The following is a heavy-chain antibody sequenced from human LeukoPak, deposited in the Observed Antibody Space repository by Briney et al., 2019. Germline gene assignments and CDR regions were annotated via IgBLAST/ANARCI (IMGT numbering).Heavy chain of an antibody. CDR1: GFTFSGYA. CDR2: ISGSGGGT. V-gene: IGHV3-23*01. Sequence: PGGSLRLSCAASGFTFSGYAMNWVRQAPGKGLEWVSIISGSGGGTYSAVSVKGRFTISRDNSKNTLYLQMNSLRAEDTAVYYCAKGTLLLANDAFDIWGKGQRSP. J-gene: IGHJ3*02. D-gene: IGHD2-15*01. CDR3: AKGTLLLANDAFDI.